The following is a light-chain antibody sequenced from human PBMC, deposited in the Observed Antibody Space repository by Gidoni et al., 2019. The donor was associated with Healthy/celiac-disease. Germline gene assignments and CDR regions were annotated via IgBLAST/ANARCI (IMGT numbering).Light chain of an antibody. Sequence: DIGRTQSPLSLTVTPGEPASISCRSSQSLLHSNGYNYLDWYLQKPGQSPQLLIYLGSNRASGVPDRFSGSGSGTDFTLKISRVEAEDVGVYYCMQALQTPLTFGGGTKVEIK. J-gene: IGKJ4*01. CDR1: QSLLHSNGYNY. CDR3: MQALQTPLT. CDR2: LGS. V-gene: IGKV2-28*01.